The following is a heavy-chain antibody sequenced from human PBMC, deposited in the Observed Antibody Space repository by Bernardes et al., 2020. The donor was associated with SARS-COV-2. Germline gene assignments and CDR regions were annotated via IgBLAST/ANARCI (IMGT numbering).Heavy chain of an antibody. D-gene: IGHD2-21*02. CDR2: INPNGGST. V-gene: IGHV1-46*01. Sequence: ASVKVSCKASGYTFSHYAISWVRQAPGQGLEWMGKINPNGGSTSYAQKFHGRVTMTSDTSTTTVYMELSSLRSEDTAVYYCATHFAVVVTAIEYWGQGTLVTVSS. CDR3: ATHFAVVVTAIEY. J-gene: IGHJ4*02. CDR1: GYTFSHYA.